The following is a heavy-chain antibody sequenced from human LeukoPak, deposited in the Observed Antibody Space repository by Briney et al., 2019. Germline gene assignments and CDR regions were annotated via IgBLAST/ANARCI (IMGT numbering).Heavy chain of an antibody. CDR2: IYSGTI. Sequence: GGSLRLSCTVSGFTVSSNSMSWVRQAPGKGLEWVSFIYSGTIHYSDSVKGRFTISRDNSKNTLYLQMNSLRAEDTAVYYCARRAGAYSHPYDYWGQGTLVTASS. J-gene: IGHJ4*02. CDR1: GFTVSSNS. V-gene: IGHV3-53*01. CDR3: ARRAGAYSHPYDY. D-gene: IGHD4/OR15-4a*01.